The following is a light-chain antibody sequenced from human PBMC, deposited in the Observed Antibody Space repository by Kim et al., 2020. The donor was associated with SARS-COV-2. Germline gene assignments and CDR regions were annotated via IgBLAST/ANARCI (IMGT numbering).Light chain of an antibody. V-gene: IGKV3-20*01. CDR1: QSVSSTY. CDR2: ATS. CDR3: QQYGSSPRT. Sequence: PGERETHTCRASQSVSSTYLAWYQQKSGQAPRLIFYATSSRATGIQARFSGSGYGTDLNLTIRSLEPEDCAVYYCQQYGSSPRTLGQGTKVDIK. J-gene: IGKJ1*01.